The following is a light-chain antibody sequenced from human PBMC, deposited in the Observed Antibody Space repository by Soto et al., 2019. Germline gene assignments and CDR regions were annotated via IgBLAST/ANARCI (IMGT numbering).Light chain of an antibody. CDR3: HHANTFHT. CDR1: QGISSW. CDR2: AAS. V-gene: IGKV1D-12*01. J-gene: IGKJ2*01. Sequence: DIQMTQSPASVSASVGDRVTITCRASQGISSWLAWYQQKPGKAPKSLIYAASRLQSGVPSRFSGSVSGTEFTLSVSRLQPEVFATYECHHANTFHTFGLGTNVEIK.